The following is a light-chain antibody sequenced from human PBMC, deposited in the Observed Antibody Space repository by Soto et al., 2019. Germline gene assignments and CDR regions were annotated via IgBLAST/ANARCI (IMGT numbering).Light chain of an antibody. CDR3: KQYYSPPMYT. J-gene: IGKJ2*01. CDR2: WAT. V-gene: IGKV4-1*01. Sequence: DIVMTQSPDSLAVSLGEGATINCRSSRSLLSTSTNKNHLAWYQQKPGQPPRVLIYWATTRQFGVPDRFTGSGSGTDFTLTISSLQAEDVAVYYCKQYYSPPMYTFGQGTKLEIK. CDR1: RSLLSTSTNKNH.